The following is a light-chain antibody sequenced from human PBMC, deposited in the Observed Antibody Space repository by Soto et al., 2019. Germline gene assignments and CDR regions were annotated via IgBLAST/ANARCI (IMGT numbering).Light chain of an antibody. Sequence: DIKMTQSPSSLSASVGDRVTITCRAGQFISKYLNWYQQKPRKAPKLLIFGAFNLEGGVPSRFSGSGSGIEFTLTISGLLPVDFATYICQQTYTAVSFVPGTTVEI. CDR1: QFISKY. CDR2: GAF. CDR3: QQTYTAVS. J-gene: IGKJ3*01. V-gene: IGKV1-39*01.